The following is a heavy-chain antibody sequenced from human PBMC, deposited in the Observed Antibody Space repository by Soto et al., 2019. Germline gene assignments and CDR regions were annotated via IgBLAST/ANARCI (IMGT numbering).Heavy chain of an antibody. CDR2: INHSGST. J-gene: IGHJ6*02. CDR1: GGSFSGYY. D-gene: IGHD6-19*01. CDR3: ARDWGGIEVAGTRVYYYHGMDV. V-gene: IGHV4-34*01. Sequence: SETLSLTCAVYGGSFSGYYWSWIRQPPGKGLEWIGEINHSGSTNYNPSLKSRVTISVDTSKNQFSLKLSSVTAADTAVYYCARDWGGIEVAGTRVYYYHGMDVWGQGTTVTVSS.